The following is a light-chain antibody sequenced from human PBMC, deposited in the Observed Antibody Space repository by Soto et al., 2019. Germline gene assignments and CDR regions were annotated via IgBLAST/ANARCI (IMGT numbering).Light chain of an antibody. CDR1: QSISSW. Sequence: DMQMTKSPSTLSASVGDRVTITCRASQSISSWLAWYQQKPGKAPKLLIYKASSLESGVPSRFSGSGSGTEFTLTISSLQPDDFATYYCQQYNSYSWTSGQGTKLDI. V-gene: IGKV1-5*03. J-gene: IGKJ1*01. CDR2: KAS. CDR3: QQYNSYSWT.